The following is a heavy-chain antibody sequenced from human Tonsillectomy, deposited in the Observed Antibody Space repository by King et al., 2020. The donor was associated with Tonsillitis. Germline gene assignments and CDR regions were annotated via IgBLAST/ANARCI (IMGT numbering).Heavy chain of an antibody. D-gene: IGHD3-3*01. CDR2: IWFNGKKK. Sequence: VQLVESGGGVVQPGTSLRLSCEASGFTFSNYAMHWVRQAPGKGLEWVAVIWFNGKKKYYTESVEGRFTISRDNSKNTMYLQLTTLRPEDTAVYYCARDDHTIFAHFDSWGQGTLVTVSS. J-gene: IGHJ4*02. CDR1: GFTFSNYA. V-gene: IGHV3-33*01. CDR3: ARDDHTIFAHFDS.